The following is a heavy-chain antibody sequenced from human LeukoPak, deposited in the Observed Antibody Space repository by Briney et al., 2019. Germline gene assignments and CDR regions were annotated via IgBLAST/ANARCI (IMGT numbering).Heavy chain of an antibody. CDR1: GYTFTGYY. Sequence: GTSVKVFCKASGYTFTGYYMHWVRQAPGQGLEWMGWINPNSGGTNYAQKFQGRVTMTRDTSISTAYMELSRLRSEDTAVYYCARGLQLWFDAFDIWGQGTMVTVSS. CDR3: ARGLQLWFDAFDI. CDR2: INPNSGGT. J-gene: IGHJ3*02. D-gene: IGHD5-18*01. V-gene: IGHV1-2*02.